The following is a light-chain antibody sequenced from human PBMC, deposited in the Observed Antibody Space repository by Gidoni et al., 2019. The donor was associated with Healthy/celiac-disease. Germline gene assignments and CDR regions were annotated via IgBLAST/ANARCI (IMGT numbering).Light chain of an antibody. J-gene: IGKJ2*01. CDR3: QQSYSTPRYT. CDR1: QSSSSY. Sequence: DIQMTQSPSSLSASVGDRVTITCRASQSSSSYLNWYQQKPGKATKLLIYAASSLQSGVPSRFSGSGSGTDFTLTISSLQPEDFATYYCQQSYSTPRYTFGQGTKLEIK. V-gene: IGKV1-39*01. CDR2: AAS.